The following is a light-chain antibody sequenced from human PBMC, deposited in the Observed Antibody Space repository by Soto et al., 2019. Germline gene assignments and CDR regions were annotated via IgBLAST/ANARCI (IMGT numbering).Light chain of an antibody. V-gene: IGKV3-20*01. J-gene: IGKJ5*01. Sequence: VLTQSPGTLSLSPGERATLSCKASQSISSSYLGWYQQKPGQAPRLLIYGASSRATGIPDRFSGSGSRTDFTLTISRLEPEDFAVYYCQQYGTSPITFGQGTRLEIK. CDR3: QQYGTSPIT. CDR2: GAS. CDR1: QSISSSY.